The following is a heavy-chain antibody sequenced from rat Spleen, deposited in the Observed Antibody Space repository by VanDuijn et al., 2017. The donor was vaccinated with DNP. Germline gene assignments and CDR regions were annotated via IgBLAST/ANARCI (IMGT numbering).Heavy chain of an antibody. D-gene: IGHD1-5*01. CDR3: ARHGEVPSRYAMDA. V-gene: IGHV5S11*01. J-gene: IGHJ4*01. CDR1: GFTFSNYG. Sequence: EVQLVESGGGLVQPGRSLKLSCTASGFTFSNYGMAWVRQAPTKGLEWVASISTGGGNTYYRDSVTGRFTISRDNAKSTLFLQMDSLRSEETATYYCARHGEVPSRYAMDAWGQGTAVTVSS. CDR2: ISTGGGNT.